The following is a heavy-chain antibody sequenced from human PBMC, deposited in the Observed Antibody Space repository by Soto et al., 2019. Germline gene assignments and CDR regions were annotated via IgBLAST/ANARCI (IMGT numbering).Heavy chain of an antibody. Sequence: ASVKVSCKASGYTFTSYGISWVRQAPGQGLEWMGWISAYNGNTNYAQKLQGRVTMTADTSTSTAYVELRSLRSDDTAVYYCARDVRAYDYVTLDIDYWGQGTLVTVSS. CDR3: ARDVRAYDYVTLDIDY. V-gene: IGHV1-18*01. CDR1: GYTFTSYG. J-gene: IGHJ4*02. CDR2: ISAYNGNT. D-gene: IGHD3-16*01.